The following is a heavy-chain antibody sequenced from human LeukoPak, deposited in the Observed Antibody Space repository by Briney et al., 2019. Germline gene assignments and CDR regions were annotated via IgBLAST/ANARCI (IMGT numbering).Heavy chain of an antibody. V-gene: IGHV4-39*07. CDR2: IHYSGST. Sequence: SETLSLTCTVSGGSISSSDHYWGWIRQPPGKGLEWIGSIHYSGSTYYNPSLKSRVTISVDTSKKQFSLKLTSVTAADTAVYYCAKAPTMIMVRGGAFDIWGQGTVVTVSS. J-gene: IGHJ3*02. CDR3: AKAPTMIMVRGGAFDI. CDR1: GGSISSSDHY. D-gene: IGHD3-10*01.